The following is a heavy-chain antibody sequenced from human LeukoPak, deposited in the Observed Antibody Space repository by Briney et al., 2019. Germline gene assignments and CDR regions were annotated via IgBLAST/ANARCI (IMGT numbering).Heavy chain of an antibody. V-gene: IGHV3-30*02. J-gene: IGHJ4*02. D-gene: IGHD6-13*01. CDR3: AKDLRMAATGTTGDY. CDR2: IRFDLSNK. Sequence: PGGSLRLSCAASGFTFSSYGMHWVRQAPGKGLEWVGFIRFDLSNKFHADSVKGRFTISRDNSKNTLYLQMNSLRADDTAVYYCAKDLRMAATGTTGDYWGQGTLVTVSS. CDR1: GFTFSSYG.